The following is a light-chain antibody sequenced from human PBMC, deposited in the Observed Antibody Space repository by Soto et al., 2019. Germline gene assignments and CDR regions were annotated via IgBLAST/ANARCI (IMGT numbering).Light chain of an antibody. CDR1: QTVLSSSNNKNY. V-gene: IGKV4-1*01. J-gene: IGKJ4*01. Sequence: DIVMTQSPDSLTVSLGERAIINCRSSQTVLSSSNNKNYLVWYQQKPGQPPKLLIYWASTRQSGVPDRFSGSGSGTDFTLTISSLQAEDVAVYFCQQYYNTPLTFGGGTKVEIK. CDR3: QQYYNTPLT. CDR2: WAS.